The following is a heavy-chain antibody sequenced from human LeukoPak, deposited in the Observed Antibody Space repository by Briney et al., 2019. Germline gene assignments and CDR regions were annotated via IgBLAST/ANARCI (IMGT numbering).Heavy chain of an antibody. CDR1: GFTFSSYA. D-gene: IGHD4-11*01. CDR2: ISYDGSNK. J-gene: IGHJ5*02. Sequence: GRSLRLSCAASGFTFSSYAMHWVRQAPGKGLEWVAVISYDGSNKYYADSVKGRFTISRDNSKNTLYLQMNSLRAEDTAVYYCARARAVTYTWFDPWGQGTLVTVSS. CDR3: ARARAVTYTWFDP. V-gene: IGHV3-30*01.